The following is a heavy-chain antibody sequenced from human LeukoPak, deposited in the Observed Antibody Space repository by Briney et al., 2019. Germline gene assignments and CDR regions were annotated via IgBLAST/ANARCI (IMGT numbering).Heavy chain of an antibody. J-gene: IGHJ4*02. CDR1: GYTFISYG. CDR2: IIPIFGTA. V-gene: IGHV1-69*06. Sequence: GASVKVSCKASGYTFISYGISWVRQAPGQGLEWMGGIIPIFGTANYAQKFQGRVTITADKSTSTAYMELSSLRSEDTAVYYCARSFGGFGDHFDYWGQGTLVTVSS. D-gene: IGHD3-10*01. CDR3: ARSFGGFGDHFDY.